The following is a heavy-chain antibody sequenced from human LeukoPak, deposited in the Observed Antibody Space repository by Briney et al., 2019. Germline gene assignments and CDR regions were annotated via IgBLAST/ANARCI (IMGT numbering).Heavy chain of an antibody. CDR1: GFTFSSCA. CDR2: ISGSGGSR. Sequence: GGSLRLSCAASGFTFSSCAMSWVRQAPGKGLEWLSAISGSGGSRYYAGSLKGRFTISRDNSKSTLYLQMNSLSAEDTAVYYCAKSSPIAAAGEVSDFWGQGTLVTVSS. J-gene: IGHJ4*02. D-gene: IGHD6-13*01. CDR3: AKSSPIAAAGEVSDF. V-gene: IGHV3-23*01.